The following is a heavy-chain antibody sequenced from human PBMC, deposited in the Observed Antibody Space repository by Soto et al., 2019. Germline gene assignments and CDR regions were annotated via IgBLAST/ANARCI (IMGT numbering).Heavy chain of an antibody. J-gene: IGHJ5*02. CDR2: IYHSGST. D-gene: IGHD2-21*02. CDR3: ARVGPYCGGDCYSPPP. V-gene: IGHV4-38-2*01. CDR1: GYSIRNGYY. Sequence: SETLSLSCAVSGYSIRNGYYWGWIRQPPGKGLEWIGTIYHSGSTYYNPSLKSRVTISVDASENHFSLKLSSVTAADTAVYYCARVGPYCGGDCYSPPPWGQGTLVTVSS.